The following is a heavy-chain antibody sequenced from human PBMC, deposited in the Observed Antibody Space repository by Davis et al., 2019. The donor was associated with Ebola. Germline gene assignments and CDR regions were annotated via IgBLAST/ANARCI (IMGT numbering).Heavy chain of an antibody. Sequence: SETLSLTCNVSGGSISSGDYYWSWIRQPPGKGLEWIGYIYYSGSTYYNPSLKSRVTISVDTSKNQFSLKLSSVTAADTAVYYCARSPQVLRFLEWLFDYWGQGTLVTVSS. J-gene: IGHJ4*02. CDR2: IYYSGST. D-gene: IGHD3-3*01. V-gene: IGHV4-30-4*01. CDR3: ARSPQVLRFLEWLFDY. CDR1: GGSISSGDYY.